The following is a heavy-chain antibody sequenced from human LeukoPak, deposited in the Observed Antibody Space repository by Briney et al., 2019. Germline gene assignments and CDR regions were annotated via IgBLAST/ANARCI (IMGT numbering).Heavy chain of an antibody. CDR2: IIPIFGTA. CDR3: ARDRRGFFDY. V-gene: IGHV1-69*01. CDR1: GGTFTSYA. Sequence: SVKVSCKASGGTFTSYAISWVRQAPGQGLEWMGGIIPIFGTANYAQKFQGRVTITADESTNTAYMELSSLRSEDTAVYYCARDRRGFFDYWGQGTLVTVSS. J-gene: IGHJ4*02.